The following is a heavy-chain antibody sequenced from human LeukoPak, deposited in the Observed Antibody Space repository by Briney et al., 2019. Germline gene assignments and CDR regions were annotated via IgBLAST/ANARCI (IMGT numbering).Heavy chain of an antibody. CDR3: VREVYGSDFFDY. CDR2: IKQDGSAK. V-gene: IGHV3-7*04. Sequence: GGSLRLSCAASGFTLSTHWMTWVRQAPGRRLEWVANIKQDGSAKYYVDSVKGRFTISRDNAKRSLFLQMNSLRAEDTAVYYCVREVYGSDFFDYWGRGTLVTVSS. D-gene: IGHD6-19*01. J-gene: IGHJ4*02. CDR1: GFTLSTHW.